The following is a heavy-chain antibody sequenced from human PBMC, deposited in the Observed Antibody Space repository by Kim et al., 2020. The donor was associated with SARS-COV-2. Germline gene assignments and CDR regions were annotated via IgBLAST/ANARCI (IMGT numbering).Heavy chain of an antibody. CDR2: IYNSGST. J-gene: IGHJ4*02. V-gene: IGHV4-61*01. CDR1: GGSISSGSYY. D-gene: IGHD1-26*01. CDR3: ARGSRTYVGPTRPLDY. Sequence: SETLSLTCTVSGGSISSGSYYWSWIRQPPGKGLEWIGYIYNSGSTNYNPSLRSRVTMSVDSSKNQFSLKLSSVTAADTAVFYCARGSRTYVGPTRPLDYWGQGTLVTVSS.